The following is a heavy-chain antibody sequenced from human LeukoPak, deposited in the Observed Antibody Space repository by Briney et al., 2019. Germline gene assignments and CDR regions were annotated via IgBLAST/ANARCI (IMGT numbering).Heavy chain of an antibody. Sequence: GGSLRLSCAASGFTLSSYGMHWVRQAPGKGLEWVAFIRYDGSNKYYADSVKGRFTISRDNSKNTLYLQMNSLRAEDTAVYYCAKEGYQPTISYYYYYMDVWGKGTTVTISS. D-gene: IGHD2-2*01. J-gene: IGHJ6*03. V-gene: IGHV3-30*02. CDR1: GFTLSSYG. CDR2: IRYDGSNK. CDR3: AKEGYQPTISYYYYYMDV.